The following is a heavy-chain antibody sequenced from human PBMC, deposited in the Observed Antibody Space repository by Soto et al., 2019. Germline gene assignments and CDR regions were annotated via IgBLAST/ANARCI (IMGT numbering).Heavy chain of an antibody. CDR2: IYYSGST. CDR1: GGSISSYY. D-gene: IGHD3-3*01. J-gene: IGHJ6*03. Sequence: TSETLFLTCTVSGGSISSYYWSWIRQPPGKGLEWIGYIYYSGSTNYNPSLKSRVTISVDTSKNQFSLKLSSVTAADTAVYYCARGFSVGGHYYYYYYMDVWGKGTTVTVSS. V-gene: IGHV4-59*01. CDR3: ARGFSVGGHYYYYYYMDV.